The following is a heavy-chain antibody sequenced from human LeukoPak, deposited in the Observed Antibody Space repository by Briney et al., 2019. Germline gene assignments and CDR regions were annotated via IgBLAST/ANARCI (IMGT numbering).Heavy chain of an antibody. CDR1: GFTLSSYG. J-gene: IGHJ4*02. V-gene: IGHV3-48*03. CDR3: ARYSSSFPYFDY. CDR2: ISNSGYNI. D-gene: IGHD6-6*01. Sequence: GGSLRLSCAVSGFTLSSYGMNWVRQAPGKGLEWFSYISNSGYNIYYADSVKGRFTISRDSAKNSLFLQMNSLRAEDTAVYYCARYSSSFPYFDYWGQGTLVTVSS.